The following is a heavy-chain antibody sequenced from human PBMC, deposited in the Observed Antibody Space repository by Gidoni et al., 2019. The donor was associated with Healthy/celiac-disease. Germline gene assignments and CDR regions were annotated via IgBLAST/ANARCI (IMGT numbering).Heavy chain of an antibody. CDR3: ARPNWAARRAFDY. Sequence: QVQLQQWGAGLSKPSETLSLTCAVYGGSFSGYYWSWIRQPPGKGLEWIGEINHSGRTNYNPSLKSRVTISVDTSKNQFSLKLSSVTAADTAVYYCARPNWAARRAFDYWGQGTLVTVSS. D-gene: IGHD6-6*01. J-gene: IGHJ4*02. CDR2: INHSGRT. V-gene: IGHV4-34*01. CDR1: GGSFSGYY.